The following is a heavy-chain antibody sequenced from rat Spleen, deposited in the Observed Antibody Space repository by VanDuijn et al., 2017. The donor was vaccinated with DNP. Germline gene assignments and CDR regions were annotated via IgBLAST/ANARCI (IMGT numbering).Heavy chain of an antibody. CDR1: GFTFSDYG. CDR3: TRGGTCYFDY. J-gene: IGHJ2*01. CDR2: ISYDGGST. Sequence: EVQVVESGGGLVQPGRSMKLSCAASGFTFSDYGMAWVLQAPTKGLEWVASISYDGGSTYYRESVKGRFTISRDNAKSTLYLQMESLRAEDTATCCCTRGGTCYFDYWGQAVMVTVSS. V-gene: IGHV5-20*01.